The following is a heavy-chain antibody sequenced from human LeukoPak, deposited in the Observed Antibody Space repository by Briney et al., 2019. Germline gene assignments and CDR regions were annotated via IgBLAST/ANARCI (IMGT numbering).Heavy chain of an antibody. CDR3: ATLTYYYDSSGPGGAFDI. D-gene: IGHD3-22*01. CDR1: GGTLSSYA. Sequence: SVKVSCKASGGTLSSYAISWVRQAPGQGLEWMGGIIPIFGTANYAQKFQGRVTITTDESTSTAYMELSSLRSEDTAVYYCATLTYYYDSSGPGGAFDIWGQGTMVTVSS. J-gene: IGHJ3*02. CDR2: IIPIFGTA. V-gene: IGHV1-69*05.